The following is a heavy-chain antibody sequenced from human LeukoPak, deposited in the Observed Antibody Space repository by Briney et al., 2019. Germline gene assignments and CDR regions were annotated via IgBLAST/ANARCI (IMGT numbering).Heavy chain of an antibody. Sequence: GRSLRLSCAASGFTFSSYGMHWVRQAPGKGLEWVALIWYDGSNKYYADSVKGRFTISRDNSKNTVYLQMNSLRAEDTAVYYCASRRGGIVGDYWGQGTLVAVSS. D-gene: IGHD2-15*01. V-gene: IGHV3-33*01. CDR1: GFTFSSYG. CDR3: ASRRGGIVGDY. J-gene: IGHJ4*02. CDR2: IWYDGSNK.